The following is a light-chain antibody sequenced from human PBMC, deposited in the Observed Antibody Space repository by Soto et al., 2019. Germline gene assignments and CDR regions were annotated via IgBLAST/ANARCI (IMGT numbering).Light chain of an antibody. CDR3: GAWDSSLSANWV. J-gene: IGLJ3*02. CDR1: SSNIGNNF. Sequence: QSVLTQPPSVSAAPGQKVTISCSGSSSNIGNNFVSWYQQLPGTAPTLLIYDNDKRPSGIPDRFSGSKSGTSATLGITGLQTGDEADYYCGAWDSSLSANWVFGGGTKVTVL. CDR2: DND. V-gene: IGLV1-51*01.